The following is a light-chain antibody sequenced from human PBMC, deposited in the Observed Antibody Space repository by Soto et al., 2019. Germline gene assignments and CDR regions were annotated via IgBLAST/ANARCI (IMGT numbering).Light chain of an antibody. CDR3: QHYNSYPLT. CDR2: KAS. J-gene: IGKJ4*01. CDR1: QSISSW. Sequence: DIQMTQSPSTLSASVGDRVIITCRASQSISSWLAWYQQKPGKAPKVLIYKASSLESGVPSRFSGSESGTEFTLTISSLQPDDFATYYCQHYNSYPLTFGGGTKVDIK. V-gene: IGKV1-5*03.